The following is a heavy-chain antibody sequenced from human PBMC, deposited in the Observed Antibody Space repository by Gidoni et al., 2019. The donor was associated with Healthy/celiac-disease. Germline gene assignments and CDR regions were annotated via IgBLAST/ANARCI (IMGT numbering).Heavy chain of an antibody. J-gene: IGHJ4*02. CDR3: ARLTPIPNYDYVWGISLPPSSALDY. D-gene: IGHD3-16*01. Sequence: LEWIGSIYYSGSTYYNPSLKSRVTISVDTSKNQFSLKLSSVTAADTAVYYCARLTPIPNYDYVWGISLPPSSALDYWGQGTLVTVSS. CDR2: IYYSGST. V-gene: IGHV4-39*01.